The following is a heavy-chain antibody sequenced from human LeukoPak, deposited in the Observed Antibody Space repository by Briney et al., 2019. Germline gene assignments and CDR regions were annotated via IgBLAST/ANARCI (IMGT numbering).Heavy chain of an antibody. Sequence: SETLSLTCTVSGGSISSGSYYWSWIRQPAGKGLEWIGRIYTSGSTNYNPSLKSRVTISVDTSKNQFSLKLSSVTAADTAVYYCASAYYYDSSGYYNFDYWGQGTLVTVSS. V-gene: IGHV4-61*02. CDR2: IYTSGST. J-gene: IGHJ4*02. D-gene: IGHD3-22*01. CDR1: GGSISSGSYY. CDR3: ASAYYYDSSGYYNFDY.